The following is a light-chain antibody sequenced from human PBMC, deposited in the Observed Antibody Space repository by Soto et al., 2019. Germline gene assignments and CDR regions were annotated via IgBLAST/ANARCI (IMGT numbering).Light chain of an antibody. CDR2: EVS. Sequence: QSALTQPASVSGSPGQSITISCTGTSSDVGAYNYVSWYQHHPGKAPKLMIYEVSNRPSGVSNRFSGSKSGNTASLTIPGLQAEDEADYYCSSYTSSSTLVFGGGTKVTVL. CDR3: SSYTSSSTLV. J-gene: IGLJ3*02. CDR1: SSDVGAYNY. V-gene: IGLV2-14*01.